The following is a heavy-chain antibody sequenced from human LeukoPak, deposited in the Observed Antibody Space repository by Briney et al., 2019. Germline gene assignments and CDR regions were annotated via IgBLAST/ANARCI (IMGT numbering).Heavy chain of an antibody. CDR2: IDYSGST. V-gene: IGHV4-59*01. CDR3: ARDLDSSSSYYYYMDV. Sequence: PSETLSLTCTVSGGSISSYYWSWIRQPPGKGLEWLGYIDYSGSTNYNPSLKSRVTISVDTSKNQFSLKLSSVTAADTAVYYCARDLDSSSSYYYYMDVWGRGTTVTVSS. CDR1: GGSISSYY. J-gene: IGHJ6*03. D-gene: IGHD6-13*01.